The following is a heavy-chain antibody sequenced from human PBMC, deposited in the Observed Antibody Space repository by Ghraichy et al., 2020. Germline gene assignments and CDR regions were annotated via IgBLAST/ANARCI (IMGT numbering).Heavy chain of an antibody. CDR1: GFTFTSSA. CDR3: AVSEVDTAMGYEYNDYGMDV. V-gene: IGHV1-58*02. Sequence: SVKVSCKASGFTFTSSAMQWVRQARGQRLEWIGWIVVGSGNTNYAQKFQERVTITRDMSTSTAYMELSSLRAEDTAVYYCAVSEVDTAMGYEYNDYGMDVWGQGTTVTVSS. J-gene: IGHJ6*02. D-gene: IGHD5-18*01. CDR2: IVVGSGNT.